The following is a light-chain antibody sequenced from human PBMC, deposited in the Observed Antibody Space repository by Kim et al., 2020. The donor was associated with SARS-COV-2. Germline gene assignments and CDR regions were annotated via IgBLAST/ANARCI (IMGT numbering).Light chain of an antibody. CDR2: DSS. CDR1: QSIDRV. CDR3: QHYNAWPPWT. J-gene: IGKJ1*01. V-gene: IGKV3-15*01. Sequence: PGDGATLSCRASQSIDRVLAWYQQKPGQPPRLLIYDSSTRAPGIPARFRGSGSGTEFTLTINSLQSEDLAVYYCQHYNAWPPWTFGRGTKLEI.